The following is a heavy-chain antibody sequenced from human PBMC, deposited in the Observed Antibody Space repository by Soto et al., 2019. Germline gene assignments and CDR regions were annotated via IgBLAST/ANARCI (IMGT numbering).Heavy chain of an antibody. J-gene: IGHJ4*01. CDR2: ISSNGANT. CDR3: VSWVSAHFDY. D-gene: IGHD2-8*01. V-gene: IGHV3-23*01. CDR1: GFTFDSPYSHG. Sequence: GSLRLSCAASGFTFDSPYSHGMSWVRQSPGKGPEWVSTISSNGANTHYAESVKGRFTISKDASRNTVHLHMNSLRAEDTAAYFCVSWVSAHFDYWGHGTPVTVSS.